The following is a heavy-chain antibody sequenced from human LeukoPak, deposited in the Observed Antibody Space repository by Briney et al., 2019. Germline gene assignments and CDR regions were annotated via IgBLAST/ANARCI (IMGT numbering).Heavy chain of an antibody. CDR3: ARDPQRYNWNDGGTYFDY. CDR1: GFTFSSYS. V-gene: IGHV3-21*01. J-gene: IGHJ4*02. CDR2: ISSSSSYI. Sequence: GGSLRLSCAASGFTFSSYSMNWVRQAPGKGLEWVSSISSSSSYIYYADSVKGRFTISRDNAKNSLYLQMNSLRAGDTAVYYCARDPQRYNWNDGGTYFDYWGQGTLVTVSS. D-gene: IGHD1-1*01.